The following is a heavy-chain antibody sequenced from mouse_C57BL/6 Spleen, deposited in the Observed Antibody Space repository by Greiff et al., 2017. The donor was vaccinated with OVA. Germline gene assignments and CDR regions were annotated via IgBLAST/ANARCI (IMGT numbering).Heavy chain of an antibody. CDR1: GYTFTSYG. CDR3: ALYDGYYEGFAY. D-gene: IGHD2-3*01. Sequence: VKLQESGAELARPGASVKLSCKASGYTFTSYGISWVKQRTGQGLEWIGEIYPRSGNTYYNEKFKGKATLTADKSSSTAYMELRSLTSEDSAVYFCALYDGYYEGFAYWGQGTLVTVSA. J-gene: IGHJ3*01. CDR2: IYPRSGNT. V-gene: IGHV1-81*01.